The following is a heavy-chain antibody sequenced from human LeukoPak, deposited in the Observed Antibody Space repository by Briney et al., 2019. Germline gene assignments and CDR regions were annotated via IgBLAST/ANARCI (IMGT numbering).Heavy chain of an antibody. CDR2: ISGSGGST. D-gene: IGHD2-21*02. J-gene: IGHJ6*03. Sequence: PGGTLRLSCAASGFTFSSYGMSWVRQAPGKGLEWVSAISGSGGSTYYADSVKGRFTISRDNSKNTLYVQMNSLRAEDTAVYYCAKDLGLHYYYYYMDVWGKGTTVTISS. CDR3: AKDLGLHYYYYYMDV. CDR1: GFTFSSYG. V-gene: IGHV3-23*01.